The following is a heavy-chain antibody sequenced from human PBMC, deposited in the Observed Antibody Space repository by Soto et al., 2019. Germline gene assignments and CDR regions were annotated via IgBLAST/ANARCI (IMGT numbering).Heavy chain of an antibody. CDR1: GYTFTRYG. CDR2: IIPIFGTA. Sequence: SVKVSCKASGYTFTRYGISRMRQAPGQGLEWMGGIIPIFGTANYAQKFQGRVTITADESTSTAYMELSSLRSEDTAVYYCARGDYYDSSGYFPFGYWAQRTLVTVSS. V-gene: IGHV1-69*13. J-gene: IGHJ4*02. CDR3: ARGDYYDSSGYFPFGY. D-gene: IGHD3-22*01.